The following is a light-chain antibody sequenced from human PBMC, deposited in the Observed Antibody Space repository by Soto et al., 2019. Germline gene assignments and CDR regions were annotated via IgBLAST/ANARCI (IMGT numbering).Light chain of an antibody. V-gene: IGLV1-40*01. J-gene: IGLJ2*01. CDR1: SSNFGAGYD. CDR3: QSYDISLSGVI. CDR2: GNS. Sequence: QSVLTQPPSVSGAPGQRVTISCTGSSSNFGAGYDVHWYQQIPGTVPKLLIYGNSNRPSGVPDRFSASKSGSSACLAIAGLQAEDEADYYCQSYDISLSGVIFGGGTKLTVL.